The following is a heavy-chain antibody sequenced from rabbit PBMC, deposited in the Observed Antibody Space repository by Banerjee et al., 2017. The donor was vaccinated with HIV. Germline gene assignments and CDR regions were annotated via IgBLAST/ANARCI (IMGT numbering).Heavy chain of an antibody. V-gene: IGHV1S45*01. CDR3: ARRGSDWGDDL. D-gene: IGHD4-1*01. CDR2: INTSTGNT. Sequence: QEQLEESGGDLVKPEGSLTLTCTASGFSFSNGYVMCWVRQAPGKGLEWIACINTSTGNTVYATWAKGRFTISKASWTTVTLQMTSLTAADTATYFCARRGSDWGDDLWGQGTLVTVS. J-gene: IGHJ4*01. CDR1: GFSFSNGYV.